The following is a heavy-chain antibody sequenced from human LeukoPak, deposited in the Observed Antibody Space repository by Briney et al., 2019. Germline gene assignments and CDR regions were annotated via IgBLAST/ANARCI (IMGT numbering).Heavy chain of an antibody. D-gene: IGHD5-12*01. J-gene: IGHJ4*02. Sequence: PGGSLRLSCAASGLTFSSYAMSWVRQAPGRGLEWVLSISGSDSSSYYAGSAKGRFTISRDNSKNRLYLQMNSLRAEDTAVYYCAKFSGYYYFDYWGQGTLVTVSS. CDR3: AKFSGYYYFDY. V-gene: IGHV3-23*01. CDR2: ISGSDSSS. CDR1: GLTFSSYA.